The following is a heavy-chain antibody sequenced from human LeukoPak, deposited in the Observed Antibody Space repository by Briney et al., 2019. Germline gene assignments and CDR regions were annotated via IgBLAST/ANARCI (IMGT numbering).Heavy chain of an antibody. Sequence: GGSLRLSCAASGFIFSHYGMHWVSQAPGKGLEWVAVIWSDGSNRFYAGSVKGRFTISRDNAQNTVFLQMNSLRAEDTAMYYCARDAQRGFDYSNSLRYWGHGTLVTVSS. J-gene: IGHJ4*01. D-gene: IGHD4-11*01. CDR3: ARDAQRGFDYSNSLRY. V-gene: IGHV3-33*01. CDR1: GFIFSHYG. CDR2: IWSDGSNR.